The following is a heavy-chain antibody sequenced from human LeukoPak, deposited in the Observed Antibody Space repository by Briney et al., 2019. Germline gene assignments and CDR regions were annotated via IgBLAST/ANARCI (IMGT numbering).Heavy chain of an antibody. CDR1: AGSISRYY. CDR3: AREGGEQWLVFDY. D-gene: IGHD6-19*01. V-gene: IGHV4-59*01. Sequence: SETLSLTCSVSAGSISRYYWSWIRQPPGKGLEWIGYIFYTGSSSYNPSLKSRVTISMDTSKFQVSLRLSSVTAADTAVYYCAREGGEQWLVFDYRGQGSLVTVSS. J-gene: IGHJ4*02. CDR2: IFYTGSS.